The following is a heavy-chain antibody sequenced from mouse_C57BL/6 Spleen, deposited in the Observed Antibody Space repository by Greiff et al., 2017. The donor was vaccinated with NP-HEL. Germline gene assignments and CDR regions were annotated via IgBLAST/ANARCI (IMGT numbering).Heavy chain of an antibody. D-gene: IGHD4-1*01. Sequence: EVKLVESGGGLVKPGGSLKLSCAASGFTFSDYGMHWVRQAPEKGLEWVVYISSGSSTIYYADTVKGRFTISRDNAKNTLFLQMTSLRSEDTAMYYCARPGTEAMDYWGQGTSVTVSS. V-gene: IGHV5-17*01. CDR3: ARPGTEAMDY. J-gene: IGHJ4*01. CDR1: GFTFSDYG. CDR2: ISSGSSTI.